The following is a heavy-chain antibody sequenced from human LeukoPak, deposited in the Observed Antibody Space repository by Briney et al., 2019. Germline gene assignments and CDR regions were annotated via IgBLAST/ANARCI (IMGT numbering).Heavy chain of an antibody. CDR3: ARGPQDYGGHSDYNDAFDI. J-gene: IGHJ3*02. D-gene: IGHD4-23*01. Sequence: SETLSLTCTVSGGSISGYYWSRIRQPAGKGLEWSGRIYTSGSTNYNPSLKSRVTMSVDTSKNQFSLKLSSVTAADTAVYYCARGPQDYGGHSDYNDAFDIWGQGTMVTVSS. CDR1: GGSISGYY. CDR2: IYTSGST. V-gene: IGHV4-4*07.